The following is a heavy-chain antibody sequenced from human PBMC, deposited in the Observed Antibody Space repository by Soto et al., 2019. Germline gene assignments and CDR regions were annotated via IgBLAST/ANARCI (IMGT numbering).Heavy chain of an antibody. Sequence: EVQLVESGGGLVQPGGSLRLSCAVSGFTFSDHYMDWVRQAPGQGLEWVARSRNKVKSYSTGYAASVKGRFTVSRDDSKSLLYLQMNSLTTEDTAVYYWARRNDFWSGGDMDVWGQGTTVTVSS. V-gene: IGHV3-72*01. CDR2: SRNKVKSYST. CDR1: GFTFSDHY. D-gene: IGHD3-3*01. J-gene: IGHJ6*02. CDR3: ARRNDFWSGGDMDV.